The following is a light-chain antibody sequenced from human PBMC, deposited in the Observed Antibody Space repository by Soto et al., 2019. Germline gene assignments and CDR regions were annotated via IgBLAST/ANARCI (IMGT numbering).Light chain of an antibody. CDR1: QGLNNF. J-gene: IGKJ3*01. CDR2: SAS. CDR3: QKYNNAQFT. V-gene: IGKV1-27*01. Sequence: DIPLTQSPSSLSASVGDRVTMTCRASQGLNNFLAWFQQKPGTVPKLLIYSASTLQAGVSSRFSGSGSGAEYNLTITSLQPEDVATYYCQKYNNAQFTFGPGTKVDLK.